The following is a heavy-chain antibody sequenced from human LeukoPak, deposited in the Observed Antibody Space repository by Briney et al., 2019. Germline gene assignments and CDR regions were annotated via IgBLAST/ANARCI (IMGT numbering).Heavy chain of an antibody. CDR2: INHSGST. V-gene: IGHV4-34*01. D-gene: IGHD2-15*01. CDR3: AREVIGSGGSCYAFDY. J-gene: IGHJ4*02. CDR1: GGSFSGYY. Sequence: PSETLSLTCAVYGGSFSGYYWSWIRQPPGKGLEWIGEINHSGSTNYNPSLKSRVTISVDTSKNQFSLKLSSVTAADTAVYYCAREVIGSGGSCYAFDYWGQGTLVTVSS.